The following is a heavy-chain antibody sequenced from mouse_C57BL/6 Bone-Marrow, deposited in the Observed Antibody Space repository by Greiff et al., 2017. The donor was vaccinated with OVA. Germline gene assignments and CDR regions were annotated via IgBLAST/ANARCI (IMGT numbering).Heavy chain of an antibody. V-gene: IGHV5-4*01. D-gene: IGHD2-13*01. J-gene: IGHJ3*01. CDR1: GFTFSSYA. CDR3: ARDGRLRFAY. CDR2: ISDGGSYT. Sequence: EVKLVESGGGLVKPGGSLKLSCAASGFTFSSYAMSWVRQTPEKRLEWVATISDGGSYTYYPDNVKGRFTISRDNAKNNLYLQMSHLKSEDTAMYYCARDGRLRFAYWGQGTLVTVSA.